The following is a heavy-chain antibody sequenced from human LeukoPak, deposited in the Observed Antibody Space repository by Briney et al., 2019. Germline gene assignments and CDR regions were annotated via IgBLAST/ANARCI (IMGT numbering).Heavy chain of an antibody. CDR3: ARGISSSYHRHFDY. D-gene: IGHD6-13*01. V-gene: IGHV3-48*03. J-gene: IGHJ4*02. Sequence: PGGSLRLSCAASGFTFSSYEMNWVRQAPGKGLEWVSPIRSIVTSIDYVDSVKGRFTISRDNAKNSLYLQMDSLRAEDTAVYYCARGISSSYHRHFDYWGQGILVTVSS. CDR2: IRSIVTSI. CDR1: GFTFSSYE.